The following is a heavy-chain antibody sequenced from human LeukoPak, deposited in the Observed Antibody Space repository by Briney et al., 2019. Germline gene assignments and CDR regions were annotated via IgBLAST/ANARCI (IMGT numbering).Heavy chain of an antibody. D-gene: IGHD4-17*01. CDR2: IYYSGST. V-gene: IGHV4-39*01. CDR1: GGSISSSSYY. CDR3: ARQTRYGDCVNFDY. J-gene: IGHJ4*02. Sequence: PSETLSLTCTVSGGSISSSSYYWGWIRQPPGTGLEWIGSIYYSGSTYYNPSLKSRVTISVDTSKNQFSLKLSSVTAADTAVYYCARQTRYGDCVNFDYWGQGTLVTVSS.